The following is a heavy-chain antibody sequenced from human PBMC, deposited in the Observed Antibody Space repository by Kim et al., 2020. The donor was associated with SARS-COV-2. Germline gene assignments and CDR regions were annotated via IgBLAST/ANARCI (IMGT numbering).Heavy chain of an antibody. D-gene: IGHD3-3*01. J-gene: IGHJ6*03. V-gene: IGHV3-48*03. CDR3: ARFLDRGSYMDV. Sequence: IYDPDTGKGRFTISRDNAKNSLYLQMNSLRAEDTAVYYCARFLDRGSYMDVWGKGTTVTVSS. CDR2: I.